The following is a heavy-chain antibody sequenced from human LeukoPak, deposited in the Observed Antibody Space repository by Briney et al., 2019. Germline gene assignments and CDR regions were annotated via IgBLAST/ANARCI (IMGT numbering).Heavy chain of an antibody. D-gene: IGHD4-17*01. CDR1: GYTFTGYY. CDR2: INPNSGGT. Sequence: GASVKVSCKASGYTFTGYYMHWVRQAPGQGLGWMGWINPNSGGTNYAQKFQGRVTMTRDTSISTAYMELNTLRSDDTAMYYCARAAGDYGDYDYFYYMDVWGKGTTVTISS. CDR3: ARAAGDYGDYDYFYYMDV. V-gene: IGHV1-2*02. J-gene: IGHJ6*03.